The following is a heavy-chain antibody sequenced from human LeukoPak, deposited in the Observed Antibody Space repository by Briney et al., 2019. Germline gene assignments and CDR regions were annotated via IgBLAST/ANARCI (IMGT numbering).Heavy chain of an antibody. J-gene: IGHJ4*02. CDR2: IYYSGST. CDR1: GGSISSSSYY. CDR3: ARHVAEYSSSWYLDY. Sequence: SETLSLTCSVSGGSISSSSYYWRWIRQPPGKGLEWIGSIYYSGSTYYNPSLKSRVTISVDTSKNQFSLKLSSVTAADTAVYYCARHVAEYSSSWYLDYWGQGTLVTVSS. V-gene: IGHV4-39*01. D-gene: IGHD6-13*01.